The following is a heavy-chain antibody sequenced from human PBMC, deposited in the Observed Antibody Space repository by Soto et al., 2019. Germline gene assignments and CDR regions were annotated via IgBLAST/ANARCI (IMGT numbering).Heavy chain of an antibody. CDR1: GFTFSSYW. J-gene: IGHJ4*02. CDR2: INSDGSST. Sequence: GGSLRLSCAASGFTFSSYWMHWVRQAPGKGLVWVSRINSDGSSTSYAGSVKGRFTISRDNAKNTLYLQMNSLRAEDTAVYYCARVEYSGYDVDYWGQGTLVTVSS. V-gene: IGHV3-74*01. CDR3: ARVEYSGYDVDY. D-gene: IGHD5-12*01.